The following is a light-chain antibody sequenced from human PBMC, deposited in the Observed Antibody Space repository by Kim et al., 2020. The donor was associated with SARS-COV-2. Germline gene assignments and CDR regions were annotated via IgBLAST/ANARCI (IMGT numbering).Light chain of an antibody. CDR2: EVN. CDR3: NSYAGSYNWV. J-gene: IGLJ3*02. V-gene: IGLV2-8*01. CDR1: SSDVGAYNY. Sequence: GQSGTISCTGTSSDVGAYNYVSWYQQHPGKAPKLLLYEVNKRPSGVPDRFSGSKSDNTASLTVSGLQAEDEADYYCNSYAGSYNWVFGGGTQLTVL.